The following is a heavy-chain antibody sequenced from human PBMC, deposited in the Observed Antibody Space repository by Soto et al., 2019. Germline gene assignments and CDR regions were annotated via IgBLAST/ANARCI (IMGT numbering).Heavy chain of an antibody. J-gene: IGHJ4*02. V-gene: IGHV3-33*01. Sequence: QVQLVESGGGVVQPGRSLRLSCAASGFTFSSYGMHWVRQAPGKGLEWVAVIWYDGSNKYYADSMKGRFTISRDNSKNTLYLQMNRLRAEDTAVYYCERGQAYYYDSSGYYADLAYSGQGTLVTVSS. D-gene: IGHD3-22*01. CDR2: IWYDGSNK. CDR3: ERGQAYYYDSSGYYADLAY. CDR1: GFTFSSYG.